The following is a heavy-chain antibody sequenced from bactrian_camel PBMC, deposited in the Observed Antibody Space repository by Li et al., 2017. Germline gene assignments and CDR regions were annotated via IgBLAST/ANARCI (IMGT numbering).Heavy chain of an antibody. CDR1: GNTRNTHC. CDR3: ATTAGWSCTGDLRTRDFSY. D-gene: IGHD2*01. J-gene: IGHJ4*01. V-gene: IGHV3S53*01. CDR2: VDGTGNT. Sequence: VQLVESGGASVQTGGSLRLSCAFSGNTRNTHCMAWFRQAPGKEREGVAFVDGTGNTAVADSVKGRFTISQESAKNTVYLQMDSLKPEDTALYYCATTAGWSCTGDLRTRDFSYWGQGTQVTVS.